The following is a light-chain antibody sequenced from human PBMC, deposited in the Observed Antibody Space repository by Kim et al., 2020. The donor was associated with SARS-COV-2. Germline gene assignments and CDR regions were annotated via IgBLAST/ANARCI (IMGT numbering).Light chain of an antibody. CDR2: AAS. J-gene: IGKJ2*01. V-gene: IGKV1-39*01. Sequence: DIQMTQSPSSLSASVGDRVTITCRASQTISNHLNWYQHKPGKPPRLLISAASNLQSGVPSSFSGSGFGTDFTLTIGSLQPEDSATYYCQQSYTTPYTFGQGTKLEI. CDR3: QQSYTTPYT. CDR1: QTISNH.